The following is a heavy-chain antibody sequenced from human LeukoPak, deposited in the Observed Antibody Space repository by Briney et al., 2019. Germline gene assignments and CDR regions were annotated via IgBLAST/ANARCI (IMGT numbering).Heavy chain of an antibody. CDR2: IHYSGRT. Sequence: SETLSLTCTVSGGSISSSSYYWDWIRQPPGKGLEWIGSIHYSGRTYCNPSLKSRVTISVDTSKNQFSLKLNSVTAADTAVYYCAGRARTYFDYWGQGTLVTVST. CDR1: GGSISSSSYY. CDR3: AGRARTYFDY. V-gene: IGHV4-39*01. J-gene: IGHJ4*02. D-gene: IGHD1/OR15-1a*01.